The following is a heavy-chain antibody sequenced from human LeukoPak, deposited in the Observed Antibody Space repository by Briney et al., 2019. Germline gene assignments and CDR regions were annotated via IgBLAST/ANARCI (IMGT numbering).Heavy chain of an antibody. Sequence: GGPLRLSCAVSGFTFSNFAMHWVRQAPGKGLEWVAVISYDGSYKNNGDSVKGRFTISRDNSKNTLYLQMKGLRAEDTAMYYCARGARKGDDYGGFFDYWGQGTVVTVSS. CDR2: ISYDGSYK. CDR3: ARGARKGDDYGGFFDY. V-gene: IGHV3-30*04. CDR1: GFTFSNFA. D-gene: IGHD4-17*01. J-gene: IGHJ4*02.